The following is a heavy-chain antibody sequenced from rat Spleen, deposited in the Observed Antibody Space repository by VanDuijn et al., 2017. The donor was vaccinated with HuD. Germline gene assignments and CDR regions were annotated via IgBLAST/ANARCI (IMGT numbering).Heavy chain of an antibody. J-gene: IGHJ2*01. CDR1: GFTYNDYG. V-gene: IGHV5-19*01. CDR3: TTDTFYGGTYYPGDFDY. D-gene: IGHD1-12*02. Sequence: EVQLVESGGGLVQPGRSLKLSCVASGFTYNDYGMHWIRQAPTKGLEWVASISTGGGNTYYRDSVKGRFTISKDNAKSTLYLQMDSLRSEDTATYYGTTDTFYGGTYYPGDFDYWGQGVMVTVSS. CDR2: ISTGGGNT.